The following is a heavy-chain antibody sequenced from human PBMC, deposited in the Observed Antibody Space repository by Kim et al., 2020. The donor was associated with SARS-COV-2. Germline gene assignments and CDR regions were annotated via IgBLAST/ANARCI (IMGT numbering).Heavy chain of an antibody. D-gene: IGHD3-10*01. V-gene: IGHV5-51*01. J-gene: IGHJ6*02. Sequence: GESLKISCKGSGYSFTSYWIGWVRQMPGKGLEWMGIIYPGDSDTRYSPSFQGQVTISADKSISTAYLQWSSLKASDTAMYYCARSGRDRGVITQYYYYYGMDVWGQGTTVTVSS. CDR3: ARSGRDRGVITQYYYYYGMDV. CDR1: GYSFTSYW. CDR2: IYPGDSDT.